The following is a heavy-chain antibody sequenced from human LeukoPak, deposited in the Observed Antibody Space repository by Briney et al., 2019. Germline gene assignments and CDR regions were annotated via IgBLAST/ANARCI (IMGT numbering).Heavy chain of an antibody. CDR2: IYYSGST. Sequence: SSETLSLTCTVSGGSISSSSYYWGWSRQPPGKGLEWVVSIYYSGSTYYNPSLKSPVTISADTSNNHFSLKLSSVTAADTAVYYCARRRDDYNYGLWGQGTLVTVSS. CDR3: ARRRDDYNYGL. J-gene: IGHJ4*02. CDR1: GGSISSSSYY. D-gene: IGHD5-24*01. V-gene: IGHV4-39*02.